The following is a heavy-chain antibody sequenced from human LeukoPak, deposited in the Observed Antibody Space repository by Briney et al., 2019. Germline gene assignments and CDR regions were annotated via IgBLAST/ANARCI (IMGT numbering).Heavy chain of an antibody. Sequence: GGSLRLSCAASRFTFSNYAMSWVRQAPGKGLERVSAISGSGGDTYYVDSVKGRFTISRDNSKNTLYLQMNSLRAEDTAVYYCAKDLDKEVRGVICWGQGTLVTVSS. CDR3: AKDLDKEVRGVIC. D-gene: IGHD3-10*01. CDR2: ISGSGGDT. CDR1: RFTFSNYA. J-gene: IGHJ4*02. V-gene: IGHV3-23*01.